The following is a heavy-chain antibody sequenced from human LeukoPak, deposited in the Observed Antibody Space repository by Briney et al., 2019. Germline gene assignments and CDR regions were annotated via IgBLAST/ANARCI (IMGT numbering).Heavy chain of an antibody. Sequence: GGSLRLSCAASGFTFDNYAMHWVRQAPGKGPEWVSLISGGGGSTSYADSVKGRFTISRDNSKGSLYLQMNSLTTEDTALYYCAKVLGSSSWYSLGYWGQGTLVTVSS. CDR1: GFTFDNYA. CDR2: ISGGGGST. D-gene: IGHD6-13*01. CDR3: AKVLGSSSWYSLGY. J-gene: IGHJ4*02. V-gene: IGHV3-43*02.